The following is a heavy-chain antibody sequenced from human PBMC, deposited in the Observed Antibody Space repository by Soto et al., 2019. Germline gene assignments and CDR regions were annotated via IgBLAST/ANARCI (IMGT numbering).Heavy chain of an antibody. Sequence: GGSLRLSXEASGITLRNSETNWARRVPRGGLEWLAYISLRGTTIYYGDSKGGRFTISRDNTENSAFLKMYSLDVEQTAICWCVRHTSLIIVTPFDAWGQGTLVTDSS. CDR2: ISLRGTTI. V-gene: IGHV3-48*03. CDR1: GITLRNSE. J-gene: IGHJ4*02. D-gene: IGHD2-2*02. CDR3: VRHTSLIIVTPFDA.